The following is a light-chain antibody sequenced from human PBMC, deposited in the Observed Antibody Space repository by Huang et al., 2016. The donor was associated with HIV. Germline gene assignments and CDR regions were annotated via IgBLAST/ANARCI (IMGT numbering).Light chain of an antibody. CDR2: NAA. CDR1: QSVSVY. J-gene: IGKJ1*01. CDR3: QQRSDWPPT. V-gene: IGKV3-11*01. Sequence: EIVLAQSPVTLSLSPGERATIACRASQSVSVYLAWYQQTADQPPRLLIYNAANRATGSPARFSGSGSGTDFTLTISSLEPEDFAVYYCQQRSDWPPTFGRGTKVEIK.